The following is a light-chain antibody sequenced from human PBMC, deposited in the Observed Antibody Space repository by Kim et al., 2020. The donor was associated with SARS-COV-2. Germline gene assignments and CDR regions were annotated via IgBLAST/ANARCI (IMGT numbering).Light chain of an antibody. CDR3: NSRDSSGNHLV. CDR2: GKN. CDR1: SLRSYY. V-gene: IGLV3-19*01. Sequence: ALGQSVRITCQGDSLRSYYASWYQQKPGTAPVLVIYGKNNRPSGIPDRFSGSSSGNTASLTITGAQAEDEADYYCNSRDSSGNHLVFGTGTQLTVL. J-gene: IGLJ1*01.